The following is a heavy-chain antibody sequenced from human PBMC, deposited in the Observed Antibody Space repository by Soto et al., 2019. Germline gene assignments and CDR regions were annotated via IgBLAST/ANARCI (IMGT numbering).Heavy chain of an antibody. D-gene: IGHD3-10*01. CDR1: GGSISSGGYY. CDR3: ARGTLWFGESIPPSGWNWFDP. J-gene: IGHJ5*02. CDR2: IYYSGST. Sequence: QVQLQESGPGLVKPSQTLSLTCTVSGGSISSGGYYWSWIRQHPGKGLEWIGYIYYSGSTYYNPSLKSRVTISVDTSKNQFSLKLSSVTAADTAVYYCARGTLWFGESIPPSGWNWFDPWGQGTLVTVSS. V-gene: IGHV4-31*03.